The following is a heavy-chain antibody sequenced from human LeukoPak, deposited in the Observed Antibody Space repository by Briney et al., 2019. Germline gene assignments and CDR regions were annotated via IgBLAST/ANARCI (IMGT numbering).Heavy chain of an antibody. Sequence: GASVKVSCKASGYTFTSYAIHWVRQAPGQGLEWMGWINTGNGSTKYSQKFQGRVTITRDTSASTAYMELYSLRSEDTAVYYCATGDRRNYWGQGTLVTVSS. J-gene: IGHJ4*02. V-gene: IGHV1-3*04. CDR3: ATGDRRNY. D-gene: IGHD7-27*01. CDR2: INTGNGST. CDR1: GYTFTSYA.